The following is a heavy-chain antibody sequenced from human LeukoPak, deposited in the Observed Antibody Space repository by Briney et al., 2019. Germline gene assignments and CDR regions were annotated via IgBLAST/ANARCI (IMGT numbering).Heavy chain of an antibody. CDR3: AREAYCGGDCYNYYYGMDV. CDR2: IKQDGSEK. J-gene: IGHJ6*02. Sequence: GGSLRLSCAASGFTFSSYWMSWVRQAPGKGLEWVANIKQDGSEKYYVDSVKGRFTISRDNAKNSLYLQMNSLRAEDTAVYYCAREAYCGGDCYNYYYGMDVWGQGTTVTVSS. V-gene: IGHV3-7*01. CDR1: GFTFSSYW. D-gene: IGHD2-21*02.